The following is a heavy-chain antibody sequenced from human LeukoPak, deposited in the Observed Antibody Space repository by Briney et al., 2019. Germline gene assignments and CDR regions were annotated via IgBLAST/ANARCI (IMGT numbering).Heavy chain of an antibody. CDR2: ISGSGGST. Sequence: GGSLRLSCAASGFTFSSYGMHWVRQAPGKGLEWVSAISGSGGSTYYADSVKGRFTISRDNSKNTLYLQMNSLRAEDTAVYYCAKDGYGDYGFDYWGQGTLVTVSS. J-gene: IGHJ4*02. V-gene: IGHV3-23*01. CDR3: AKDGYGDYGFDY. CDR1: GFTFSSYG. D-gene: IGHD4-17*01.